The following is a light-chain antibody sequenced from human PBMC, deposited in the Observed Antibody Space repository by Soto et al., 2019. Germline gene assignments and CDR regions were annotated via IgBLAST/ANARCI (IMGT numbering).Light chain of an antibody. J-gene: IGKJ1*01. CDR3: QQYYSTPQT. Sequence: DIVMTQSPDSLAVSLGERATINCKSSQSVLYSSNNKNFLAWYQQKPGQPPKLLIYWASTRESGVPDRFSGSGFGTDFTLTISSLQAEDLAVYYCQQYYSTPQTFGQGTKVEIK. CDR2: WAS. CDR1: QSVLYSSNNKNF. V-gene: IGKV4-1*01.